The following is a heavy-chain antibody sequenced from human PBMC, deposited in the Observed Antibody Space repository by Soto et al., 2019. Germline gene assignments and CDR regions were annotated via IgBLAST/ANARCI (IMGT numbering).Heavy chain of an antibody. Sequence: ASVKVSGEASGYTFTGYYIHWVRQAPGQGLEWMGWINPNSGGTNYAQKFQGRVTMTRDTSISTAYMELSRLRSDDTAVYYCARNEDTIFGVVRYWGQGTLVTVSS. V-gene: IGHV1-2*02. CDR2: INPNSGGT. D-gene: IGHD3-3*01. CDR3: ARNEDTIFGVVRY. J-gene: IGHJ4*02. CDR1: GYTFTGYY.